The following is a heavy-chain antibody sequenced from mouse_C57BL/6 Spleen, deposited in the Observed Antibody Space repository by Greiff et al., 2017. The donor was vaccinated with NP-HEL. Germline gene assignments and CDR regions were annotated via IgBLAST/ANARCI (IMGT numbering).Heavy chain of an antibody. CDR2: IDPSDSYT. CDR1: GYTFTSYW. D-gene: IGHD1-1*01. J-gene: IGHJ2*01. Sequence: VQLQQSGAELVKPGASVKLSCKASGYTFTSYWMQWVKQRPGQGLEWIGEIDPSDSYTNYNQKFKGKATLTVDTSSGTAYMQLSSLTSEDSAVYYCARAGDFITTVVATGYYFDDWGQGTTLTVSS. V-gene: IGHV1-50*01. CDR3: ARAGDFITTVVATGYYFDD.